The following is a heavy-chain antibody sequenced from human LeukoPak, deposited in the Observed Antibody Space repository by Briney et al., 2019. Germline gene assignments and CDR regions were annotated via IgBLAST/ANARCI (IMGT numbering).Heavy chain of an antibody. J-gene: IGHJ4*02. CDR2: IYYSGST. V-gene: IGHV4-31*03. Sequence: SETLSLTCTVSGGSISSSSNYWSWIRQHPGKGLEWIGYIYYSGSTYYNPSLKSRVTISVDTSKNQFSLKLSSVTAADTAVYYCARESYYYDSSGYLYFFDYWGQGTLVTVSS. CDR1: GGSISSSSNY. D-gene: IGHD3-22*01. CDR3: ARESYYYDSSGYLYFFDY.